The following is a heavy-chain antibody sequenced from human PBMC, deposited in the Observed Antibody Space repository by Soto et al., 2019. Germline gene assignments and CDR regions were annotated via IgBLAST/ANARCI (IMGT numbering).Heavy chain of an antibody. CDR3: ARFFAAGTRGYLDS. J-gene: IGHJ4*02. CDR2: MSGSGDNA. CDR1: GFIFSSYA. Sequence: EVQLLESGGGLVQSGGSLRLSCAASGFIFSSYAMSWVRQAPGKGLEWVSAMSGSGDNAYYADSVKGRFTIARGNSKNLLTLQMKSLRAEDTAIHYCARFFAAGTRGYLDSWGQGTLVTVSS. D-gene: IGHD3-3*01. V-gene: IGHV3-23*01.